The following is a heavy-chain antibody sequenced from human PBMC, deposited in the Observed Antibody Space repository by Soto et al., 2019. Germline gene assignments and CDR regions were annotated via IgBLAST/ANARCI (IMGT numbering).Heavy chain of an antibody. D-gene: IGHD5-18*01. V-gene: IGHV3-23*01. CDR1: GFTFSSYA. CDR3: AKDMEQLWLPALLPLFDY. Sequence: GGSLRLSCAASGFTFSSYAMSWVRQAPGKGLEWVSAISGSGGSTYYADSVKGRFTISRDNSKNTLYLQMNSLRAEDTAVYYCAKDMEQLWLPALLPLFDYWGQGTLVTVSS. J-gene: IGHJ4*02. CDR2: ISGSGGST.